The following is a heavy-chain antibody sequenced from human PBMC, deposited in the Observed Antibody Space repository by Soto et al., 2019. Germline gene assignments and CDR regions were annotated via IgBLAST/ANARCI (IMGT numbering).Heavy chain of an antibody. CDR3: ARGSPTNLLWFGGLYNWFDP. CDR1: GGSFSGYY. CDR2: INHSGST. V-gene: IGHV4-34*01. D-gene: IGHD3-10*01. Sequence: AETLCLTCAVYGGSFSGYYWSWIRQPPGKGLEWIGEINHSGSTNYNPSLKSRVTISVDTSKNQFSLKLSSVTAADTAVYYCARGSPTNLLWFGGLYNWFDPWGQGTLVTVSS. J-gene: IGHJ5*02.